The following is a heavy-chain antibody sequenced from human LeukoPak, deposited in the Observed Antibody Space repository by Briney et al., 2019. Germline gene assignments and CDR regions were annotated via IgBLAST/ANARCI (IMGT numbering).Heavy chain of an antibody. CDR1: GFTFSFYA. CDR2: ISDSGGNT. J-gene: IGHJ4*02. D-gene: IGHD5-12*01. CDR3: AKVRYSGYVVLAH. V-gene: IGHV3-23*01. Sequence: GSLRLSCAASGFTFSFYAMNWVRQAPGKGLEWVSGISDSGGNTYYADSVKGRFTVSRDNSKNTLYLQMNSLRAEDTAVYYCAKVRYSGYVVLAHWGQGTLVTVSS.